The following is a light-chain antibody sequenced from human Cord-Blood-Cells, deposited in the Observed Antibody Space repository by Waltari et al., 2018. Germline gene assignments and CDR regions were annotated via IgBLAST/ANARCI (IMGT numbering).Light chain of an antibody. J-gene: IGKJ4*01. CDR1: QGISSY. CDR3: QQLNSYPRT. Sequence: IQLTQSPSFLSASVGDRVTITCRASQGISSYLAWYQEKPGKAPKLLIYGASPLQSGVPSRFSGSGSGTEFTLTISSLQPEDFSTYYCQQLNSYPRTFGGGTKVEIK. CDR2: GAS. V-gene: IGKV1-9*01.